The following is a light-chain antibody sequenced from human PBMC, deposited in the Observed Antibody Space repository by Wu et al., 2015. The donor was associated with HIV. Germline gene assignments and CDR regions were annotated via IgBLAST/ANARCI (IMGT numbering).Light chain of an antibody. CDR2: ASS. CDR1: QSVRSGY. CDR3: QQYGSSPMYS. V-gene: IGKV3-20*01. Sequence: EIVLTQSPGTVSLSPGERATLSCRASQSVRSGYLAWYQQKLGQSPRLLIYASSTRATGIPDRFSGSGSGTDFTLTISRLEPEDFAVYYCQQYGSSPMYSFGQGTKLEIK. J-gene: IGKJ2*03.